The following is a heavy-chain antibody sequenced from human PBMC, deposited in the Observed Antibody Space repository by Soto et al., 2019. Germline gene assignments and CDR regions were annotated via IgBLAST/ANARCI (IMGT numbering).Heavy chain of an antibody. D-gene: IGHD2-2*01. CDR1: GFTFSDSY. CDR2: IVVNSRTI. V-gene: IGHV3-11*01. J-gene: IGHJ6*02. Sequence: PWGSLRLSCAASGFTFSDSYMSWIRQAPGKWLEWVSYIVVNSRTIYYSDSVKGRFTISRDNAKNSLYLQMNSLRADDTAVYYCARQIIPFHYAMDVWGQGTTVTVSS. CDR3: ARQIIPFHYAMDV.